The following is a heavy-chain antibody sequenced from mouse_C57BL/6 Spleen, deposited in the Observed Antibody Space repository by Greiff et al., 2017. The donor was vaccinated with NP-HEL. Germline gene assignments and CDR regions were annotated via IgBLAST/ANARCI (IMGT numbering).Heavy chain of an antibody. Sequence: QVQLKESGAELVKPGASVKLSCKASGYTFTSYWMHWVKQRPGRGLEWIGRIDPNSGGTKYNEKFKSKATLTVDKPSSTAYMQLSSLTSEDSAVYYCASSHYYGSSYLLFDYWGQGTTLTVSS. CDR1: GYTFTSYW. CDR3: ASSHYYGSSYLLFDY. CDR2: IDPNSGGT. J-gene: IGHJ2*01. V-gene: IGHV1-72*01. D-gene: IGHD1-1*01.